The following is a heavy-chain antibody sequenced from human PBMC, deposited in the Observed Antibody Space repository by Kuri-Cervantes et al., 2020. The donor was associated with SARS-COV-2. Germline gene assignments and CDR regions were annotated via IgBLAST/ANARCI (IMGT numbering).Heavy chain of an antibody. Sequence: LRLSCTVSGGSISSGDYYWSWIRQPPGKGLEWIGYIYYSGSTYYNPSLKSRVTISVDTSNNQFSLKLTSVTAADTAVYYCARDASWFDPWGQGALVTVSS. J-gene: IGHJ5*02. CDR2: IYYSGST. CDR3: ARDASWFDP. V-gene: IGHV4-30-4*08. CDR1: GGSISSGDYY.